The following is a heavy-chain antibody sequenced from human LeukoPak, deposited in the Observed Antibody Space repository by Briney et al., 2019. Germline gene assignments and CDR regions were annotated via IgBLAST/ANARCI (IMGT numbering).Heavy chain of an antibody. Sequence: GGPVESSFQGSGGPFSSYSNKWVRPGPGQGLEWVGGIIPIFGTANYAQKFQGRVTITADKSTSTAYMELSSLRSEDTAVYYCAGTLTGYCSSTSCIGAFDIWGQGTMVTVSS. V-gene: IGHV1-69*06. CDR2: IIPIFGTA. J-gene: IGHJ3*02. D-gene: IGHD2-2*01. CDR1: GGPFSSYS. CDR3: AGTLTGYCSSTSCIGAFDI.